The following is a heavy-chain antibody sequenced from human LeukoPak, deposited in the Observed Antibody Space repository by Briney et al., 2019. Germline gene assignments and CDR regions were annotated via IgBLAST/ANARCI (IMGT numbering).Heavy chain of an antibody. Sequence: SGPALVKPTQTLTLTCNFSGFSLSTSGMCVSWIRQPPGKALEWLARIDWDDDKYYSTSLKTRLTISKDTSKNQVVLTMTNMDPVDTATYYCARIRDPAYSSSWYDDYWGQGTLVTVSS. D-gene: IGHD6-13*01. J-gene: IGHJ4*02. CDR1: GFSLSTSGMC. CDR3: ARIRDPAYSSSWYDDY. V-gene: IGHV2-70*11. CDR2: IDWDDDK.